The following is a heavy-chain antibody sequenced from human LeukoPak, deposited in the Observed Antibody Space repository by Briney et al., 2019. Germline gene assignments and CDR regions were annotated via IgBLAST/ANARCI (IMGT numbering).Heavy chain of an antibody. CDR3: ARDSGGPPAFQH. Sequence: PSQTLSLTCTVSGGSISSGSYYWSWIRQPAGKGLEWIGYIYHSGSTYYNPSLKSRVTISVDRSKNQFSLKLSSVTAADTAVYYCARDSGGPPAFQHWGQGSLVTVSS. J-gene: IGHJ1*01. CDR2: IYHSGST. CDR1: GGSISSGSYY. V-gene: IGHV4-30-2*01. D-gene: IGHD2-15*01.